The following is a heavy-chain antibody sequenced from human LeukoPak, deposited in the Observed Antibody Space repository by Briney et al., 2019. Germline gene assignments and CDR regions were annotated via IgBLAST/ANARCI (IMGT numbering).Heavy chain of an antibody. J-gene: IGHJ4*02. V-gene: IGHV3-48*03. Sequence: GGSLRLSCTASGFTFSSYEMNWVRQAPGKGLEWVSYISGSGSTIYYADSVKGRFTISRDNAKNSLYLQMNSLRAEDTAVYYCASLPTYYYDSSGRDYWGQGTLVTVSS. CDR2: ISGSGSTI. CDR1: GFTFSSYE. CDR3: ASLPTYYYDSSGRDY. D-gene: IGHD3-22*01.